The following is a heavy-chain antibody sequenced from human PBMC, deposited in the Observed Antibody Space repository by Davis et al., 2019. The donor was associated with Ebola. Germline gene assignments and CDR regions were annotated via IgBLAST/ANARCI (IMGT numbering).Heavy chain of an antibody. CDR1: GGTFSSYA. CDR2: IIPIFGTA. V-gene: IGHV1-69*05. Sequence: SVKVSCKASGGTFSSYAISWVRQAPGQGLEWMGGIIPIFGTANYAQKFQGRVTITRDTSASTAYMELSSLRSEDTAVYYCARFDDYCSSTSCYFCYWGQGTLVTVSS. J-gene: IGHJ4*02. D-gene: IGHD2-2*01. CDR3: ARFDDYCSSTSCYFCY.